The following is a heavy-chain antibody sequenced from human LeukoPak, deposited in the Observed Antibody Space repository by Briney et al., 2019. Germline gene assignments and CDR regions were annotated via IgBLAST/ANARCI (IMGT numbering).Heavy chain of an antibody. J-gene: IGHJ4*02. CDR1: GSTFSSYS. V-gene: IGHV3-21*01. CDR2: ISSSSSYI. D-gene: IGHD2-21*01. CDR3: ARDPDILLGVNFDY. Sequence: GGSLRLSCAASGSTFSSYSMNWVRQAPGKGLEWVSSISSSSSYIYYADSVKGRFTISRDNAKNSLYLQMHSLRAEDTAVYYCARDPDILLGVNFDYWGQGALVIVSS.